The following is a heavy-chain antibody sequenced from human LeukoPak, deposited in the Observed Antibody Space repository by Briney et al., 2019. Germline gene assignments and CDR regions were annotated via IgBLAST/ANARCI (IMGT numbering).Heavy chain of an antibody. Sequence: SETLSLTCTVSDASVTTYSWSWLRQPAGKGLEWIGRVYSSGATKYNPSLKSRVTISADTFKNQFSLKLPSVTAADTAVYYCARDHYGSGSYKAYFDYWGHGIQVTVSS. J-gene: IGHJ4*01. D-gene: IGHD3-10*01. CDR1: DASVTTYS. CDR3: ARDHYGSGSYKAYFDY. CDR2: VYSSGAT. V-gene: IGHV4-4*07.